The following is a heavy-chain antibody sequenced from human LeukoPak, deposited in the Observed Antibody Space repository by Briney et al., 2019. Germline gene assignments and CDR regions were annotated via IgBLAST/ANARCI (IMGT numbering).Heavy chain of an antibody. V-gene: IGHV3-23*01. D-gene: IGHD6-19*01. CDR1: GFTFSSYA. Sequence: GGSLRLSCAASGFTFSSYAMNWVRQTPGKGLEYVSGISGSGGSIYYADSVKGRFTISRDNSKNTLHLEMNSLRAEDTAVYYCAKGVAAGLDNWGQGTLVTVSS. CDR3: AKGVAAGLDN. J-gene: IGHJ4*02. CDR2: ISGSGGSI.